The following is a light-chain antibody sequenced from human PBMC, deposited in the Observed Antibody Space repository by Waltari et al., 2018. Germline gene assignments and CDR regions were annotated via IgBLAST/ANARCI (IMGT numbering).Light chain of an antibody. J-gene: IGKJ1*01. CDR3: QHYVSSPLT. V-gene: IGKV3-20*01. CDR1: QSVTSNY. CDR2: GAS. Sequence: EIVLTQSPGTLSLSPGERPTLSCRASQSVTSNYLAWYQQKPGQAPRLLIFGASSRATGIPDRFSGSGSGTDFTLTISRLEPEDFAVYYCQHYVSSPLTFGQGTKVEIK.